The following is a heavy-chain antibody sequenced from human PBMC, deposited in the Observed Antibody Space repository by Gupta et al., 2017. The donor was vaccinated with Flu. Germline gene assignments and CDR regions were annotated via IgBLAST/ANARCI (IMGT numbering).Heavy chain of an antibody. CDR1: GFTFSDHS. V-gene: IGHV3-72*01. CDR3: ARGATVTDNYAYGMDV. Sequence: EVQLVESGVGLFQPGGSLRLSCAASGFTFSDHSMAWVRQAPGKGLEWVGRTRNKAKSYTTEYAASVKGRLTISRDDSKNSLYLQMNSLKTEDTAVYYCARGATVTDNYAYGMDVWGQGTTVTVSS. D-gene: IGHD4-17*01. CDR2: TRNKAKSYTT. J-gene: IGHJ6*02.